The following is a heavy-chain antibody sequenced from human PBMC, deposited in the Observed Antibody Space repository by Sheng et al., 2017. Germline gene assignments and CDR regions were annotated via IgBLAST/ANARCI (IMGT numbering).Heavy chain of an antibody. CDR1: GFTFSSYP. CDR3: ATVIGPDFWSGPPMTS. Sequence: EVQLVESGGGLVQPGGSLRLSCAASGFTFSSYPMTWVRQAPGKGLEWVSAISGSAISTYHADSVKGRFTISRDNSKNTLYLQMSSLRAEDTAIYYCATVIGPDFWSGPPMTSWGQGILVSVSS. J-gene: IGHJ5*02. CDR2: ISGSAIST. D-gene: IGHD3-3*01. V-gene: IGHV3-23*04.